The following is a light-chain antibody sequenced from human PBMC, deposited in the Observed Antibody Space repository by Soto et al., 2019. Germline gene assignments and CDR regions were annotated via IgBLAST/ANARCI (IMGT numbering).Light chain of an antibody. Sequence: QSALTQPPSVSGSPGQSVTISCTGSSSDVGNYNRVAWYQQPPGTAPKLMIFDVSNRSPGVPDRFSGSKSGNTASLTVSGLQTEDEAFYYCSSSAGIYHYLVFGGGTKLTVL. J-gene: IGLJ3*02. CDR1: SSDVGNYNR. CDR2: DVS. V-gene: IGLV2-18*02. CDR3: SSSAGIYHYLV.